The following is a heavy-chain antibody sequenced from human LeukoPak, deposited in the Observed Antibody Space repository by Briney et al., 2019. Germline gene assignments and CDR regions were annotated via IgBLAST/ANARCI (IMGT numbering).Heavy chain of an antibody. CDR1: GFTFSGSA. D-gene: IGHD2-2*01. CDR3: TRPPSRPYCSSTSCYSDDY. Sequence: GGSLRLSCAASGFTFSGSAMPWVRQASGKVLEWVGRIRSKANSYATAYAASVKGRFTISRDDSKNTAYLQMNSLKTEDTAVYYCTRPPSRPYCSSTSCYSDDYWGQGTLVTVSS. CDR2: IRSKANSYAT. V-gene: IGHV3-73*01. J-gene: IGHJ4*02.